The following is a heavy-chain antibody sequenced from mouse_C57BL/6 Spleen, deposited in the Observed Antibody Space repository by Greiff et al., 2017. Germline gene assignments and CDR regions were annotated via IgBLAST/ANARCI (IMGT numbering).Heavy chain of an antibody. CDR1: GYSITSGYY. CDR3: AAYYSNYSYYFDY. CDR2: ISYDGSN. J-gene: IGHJ2*01. Sequence: EVKLQESGPGLVKPSQSLSLTCSVTGYSITSGYYWNWIRQFPGNKLEWVGYISYDGSNNYNPSLKNRISITRDTSKNQFFLKLNSVTTEDTATYYCAAYYSNYSYYFDYWGQGTTLTVSS. V-gene: IGHV3-6*01. D-gene: IGHD2-5*01.